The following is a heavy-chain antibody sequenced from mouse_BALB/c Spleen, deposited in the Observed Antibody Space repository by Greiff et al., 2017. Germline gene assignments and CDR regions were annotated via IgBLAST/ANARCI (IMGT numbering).Heavy chain of an antibody. Sequence: EVQVVESGGGLVKPGGSLKLSCAASGFAFSSYDMSWVRQTPEKRLEWVAYISSGGGSTYYPDTVKGRFTISRDNAKNNLYLQMSSLRSEDTALYYCARSRWLLRGENAMDYWGQGTSVTVSS. CDR3: ARSRWLLRGENAMDY. V-gene: IGHV5-12-1*01. CDR2: ISSGGGST. J-gene: IGHJ4*01. CDR1: GFAFSSYD. D-gene: IGHD2-3*01.